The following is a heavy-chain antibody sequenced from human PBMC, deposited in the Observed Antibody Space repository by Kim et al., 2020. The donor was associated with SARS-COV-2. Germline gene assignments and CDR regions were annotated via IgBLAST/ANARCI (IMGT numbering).Heavy chain of an antibody. V-gene: IGHV3-30*01. Sequence: ADSVKGRFTISRDNSKNTLYLQMNSLRAEDTAVYYCARGAGYSYGGYFDYWGQGTLVTVSS. CDR3: ARGAGYSYGGYFDY. J-gene: IGHJ4*02. D-gene: IGHD5-18*01.